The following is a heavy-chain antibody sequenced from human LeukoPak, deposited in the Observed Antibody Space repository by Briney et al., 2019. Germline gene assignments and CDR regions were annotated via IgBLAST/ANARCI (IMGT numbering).Heavy chain of an antibody. D-gene: IGHD3-10*01. J-gene: IGHJ4*02. Sequence: KPSETLSLTCAVYGGSFSGYYWSWIRQPPGKGLEWIGEINHSGSTNYNPSLKSRVTISVDTSKNQFSLKLSSVTAADTAVYYCAGGRYYYGSGSYYNGWGQGTLVTVSS. CDR1: GGSFSGYY. CDR3: AGGRYYYGSGSYYNG. V-gene: IGHV4-34*01. CDR2: INHSGST.